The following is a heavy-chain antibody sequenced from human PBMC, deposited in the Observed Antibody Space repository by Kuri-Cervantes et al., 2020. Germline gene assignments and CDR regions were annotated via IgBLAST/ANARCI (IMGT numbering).Heavy chain of an antibody. CDR1: GGSFSGYY. CDR3: ARVWPYSSGWYVGWYFDL. D-gene: IGHD6-19*01. J-gene: IGHJ2*01. CDR2: INHSGST. Sequence: SEILSLTCAVYGGSFSGYYWSWIRQPPGKGLEWIGEINHSGSTNYNPSLKSRVTISVDTSKNQFSLKLSSVTAADTAVYYCARVWPYSSGWYVGWYFDLWGRGTLVTVSS. V-gene: IGHV4-34*01.